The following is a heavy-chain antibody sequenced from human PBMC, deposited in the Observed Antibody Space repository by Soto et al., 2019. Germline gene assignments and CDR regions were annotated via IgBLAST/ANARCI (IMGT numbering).Heavy chain of an antibody. V-gene: IGHV4-30-4*01. CDR3: ARAVYYYDSSGYYDRAGAFDI. D-gene: IGHD3-22*01. Sequence: SETLSLTCTVSGGSISSGDYYWSWIRQPPGKGLEWIGYIYYSGSTYYNPSLKSRVTISVDTSKNQFSLKLSSVTAADTAVYYCARAVYYYDSSGYYDRAGAFDIWGQGTMVTVS. CDR2: IYYSGST. J-gene: IGHJ3*02. CDR1: GGSISSGDYY.